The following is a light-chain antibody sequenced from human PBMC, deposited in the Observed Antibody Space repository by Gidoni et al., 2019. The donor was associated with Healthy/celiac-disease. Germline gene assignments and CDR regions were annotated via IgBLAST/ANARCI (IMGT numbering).Light chain of an antibody. V-gene: IGKV4-1*01. CDR2: WAA. CDR3: HQYYSTPYT. J-gene: IGKJ2*01. Sequence: IVMPQSPDSLAVSRGERATINCKSSQSVLYSYNNKNYLAAYQQKPGQPPKLLIYWAATREAGVPDRFSGSGSGTDFILTISSLQAEDVAVYYCHQYYSTPYTFGQGTKLEIK. CDR1: QSVLYSYNNKNY.